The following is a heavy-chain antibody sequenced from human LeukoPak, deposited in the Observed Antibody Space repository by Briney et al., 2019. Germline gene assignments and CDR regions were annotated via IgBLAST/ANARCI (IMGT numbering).Heavy chain of an antibody. Sequence: GASVKVSCKASGYTFTSYAMHWVRQAPGQRLEWMGWINAGNGNTKYSQEFQGRVTITRDTSASTAYMELSSLRSEDTAVYYCARGSLNRLVNGGWFDPWGQGPLVTVSS. D-gene: IGHD3-9*01. V-gene: IGHV1-3*01. J-gene: IGHJ5*02. CDR2: INAGNGNT. CDR1: GYTFTSYA. CDR3: ARGSLNRLVNGGWFDP.